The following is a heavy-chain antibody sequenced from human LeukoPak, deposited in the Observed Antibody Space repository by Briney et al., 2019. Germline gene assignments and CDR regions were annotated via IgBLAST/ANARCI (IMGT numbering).Heavy chain of an antibody. CDR2: IYYSGST. V-gene: IGHV4-39*01. Sequence: SETLSLTCTVSGGSLSSSSYYWGWIRQPPGKGLEWIGSIYYSGSTYYNPSLKSRVTVSVDTSKNQFSLKLSSVTAADTAVYYCARPLEWLLLGRGAFDIWGQGTMVTVSS. CDR1: GGSLSSSSYY. CDR3: ARPLEWLLLGRGAFDI. D-gene: IGHD3-3*01. J-gene: IGHJ3*02.